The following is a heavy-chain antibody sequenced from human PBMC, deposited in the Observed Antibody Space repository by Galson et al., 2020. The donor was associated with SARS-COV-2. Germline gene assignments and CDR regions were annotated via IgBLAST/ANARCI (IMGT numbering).Heavy chain of an antibody. J-gene: IGHJ4*02. V-gene: IGHV3-23*01. Sequence: GGSLRLSCAASGFTFSSYAMSWVRQAPGKGLESVSGISGSGDSTYYADSLKGRFAISRDKSKNTLYLQMNSLRAGDTAVYYCAKGAAADYWGQGTLVTVSS. CDR3: AKGAAADY. D-gene: IGHD6-13*01. CDR1: GFTFSSYA. CDR2: ISGSGDST.